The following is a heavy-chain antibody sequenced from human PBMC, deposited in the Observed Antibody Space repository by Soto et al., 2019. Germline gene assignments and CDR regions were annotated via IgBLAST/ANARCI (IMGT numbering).Heavy chain of an antibody. J-gene: IGHJ5*02. CDR2: INHSGST. CDR1: GGSFSGYY. CDR3: ARGRPSSCCYVRRWYDP. Sequence: SETLSLTCAVYGGSFSGYYWSWIRQPPGKGLEWIGEINHSGSTNYNPSLKSRVTISVDTSKNQFSLKLSSVTAADTAVYYCARGRPSSCCYVRRWYDPWGQGTLVTVSS. V-gene: IGHV4-34*01. D-gene: IGHD6-13*01.